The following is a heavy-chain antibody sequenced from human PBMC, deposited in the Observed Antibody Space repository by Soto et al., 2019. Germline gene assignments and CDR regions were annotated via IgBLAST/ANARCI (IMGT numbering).Heavy chain of an antibody. D-gene: IGHD3-16*01. Sequence: PSETLSLTCTVSGGSIISHLWSWIRQPPGKGLEWIGYVPHSGSTTHNPSLKSRVTISLDTSKNQVSLQLRSVTAADTAVYYCAREGPLSGDAFDIWGRGTKVTVSS. CDR2: VPHSGST. J-gene: IGHJ3*02. CDR1: GGSIISHL. CDR3: AREGPLSGDAFDI. V-gene: IGHV4-59*11.